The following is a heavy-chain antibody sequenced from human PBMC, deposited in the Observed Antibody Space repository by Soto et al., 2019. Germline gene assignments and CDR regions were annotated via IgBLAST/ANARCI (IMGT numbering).Heavy chain of an antibody. D-gene: IGHD1-7*01. CDR2: ISYDGSNK. CDR1: GFTFSSYG. V-gene: IGHV3-30*18. Sequence: ESGGGVVQPGRSLRLSCAASGFTFSSYGMHWVRQAPGKGLEWVAVISYDGSNKYYADSVKGRFTISRDNSKNTLYLQMNSLRAEDTAVYYCAKEGYNWNYVGYFQHWGQGTLVTVSS. J-gene: IGHJ1*01. CDR3: AKEGYNWNYVGYFQH.